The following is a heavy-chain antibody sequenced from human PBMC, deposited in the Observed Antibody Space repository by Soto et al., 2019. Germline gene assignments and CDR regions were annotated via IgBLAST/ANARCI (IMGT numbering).Heavy chain of an antibody. J-gene: IGHJ4*02. Sequence: GESLKISCKGSGYSFTSYWIGWVRQMPGKGLEWMGIIYPGDSDTRYSPSFQGQVTISADKSISTAYLQWSSLKASDTAMYYCARYYYDSSGYYTAGAAFFDYWGQGTLVTVSS. V-gene: IGHV5-51*01. CDR2: IYPGDSDT. CDR3: ARYYYDSSGYYTAGAAFFDY. CDR1: GYSFTSYW. D-gene: IGHD3-22*01.